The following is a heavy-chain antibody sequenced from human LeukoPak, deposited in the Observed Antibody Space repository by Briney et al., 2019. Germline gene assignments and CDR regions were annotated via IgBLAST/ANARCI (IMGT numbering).Heavy chain of an antibody. CDR3: VREGEGPLSKDFDY. V-gene: IGHV1-2*02. Sequence: ASMKVSRKSSGFTFTDHYIDWVRQRPGQGLEWMGYIGPHSTFTSSPQEFQGRVTMTRDASMSTAYMELTRLTYDDTAVYYCVREGEGPLSKDFDYWGQGTLVTVSP. D-gene: IGHD2/OR15-2a*01. J-gene: IGHJ4*02. CDR2: IGPHSTFT. CDR1: GFTFTDHY.